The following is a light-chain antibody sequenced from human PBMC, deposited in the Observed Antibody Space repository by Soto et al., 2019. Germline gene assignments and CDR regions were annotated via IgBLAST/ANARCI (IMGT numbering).Light chain of an antibody. CDR3: SSYTSSSTYV. CDR1: SSEVGGYNY. CDR2: DVS. Sequence: QSALTQPAAVSGSPGPSITISCTGTSSEVGGYNYVSWYQQHPGRAPKLMIYDVSNRPSGVSNRFSGSKSGNTASLTISGLQAEDEADYYCSSYTSSSTYVFGTGTKVNVL. V-gene: IGLV2-14*01. J-gene: IGLJ1*01.